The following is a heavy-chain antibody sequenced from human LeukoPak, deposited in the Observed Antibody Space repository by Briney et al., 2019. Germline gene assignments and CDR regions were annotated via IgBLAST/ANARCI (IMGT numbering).Heavy chain of an antibody. CDR3: ARHGGNSRRWFDP. D-gene: IGHD4-23*01. J-gene: IGHJ5*02. Sequence: GESLKISYKGSGYSFTSYWISWVRRMPGKGLEWMGRIDPSDSYTNYSPSFQGHVTISADKSISTAYLQWSSLKASDTAMYYCARHGGNSRRWFDPWGQGTLVTVSS. V-gene: IGHV5-10-1*01. CDR1: GYSFTSYW. CDR2: IDPSDSYT.